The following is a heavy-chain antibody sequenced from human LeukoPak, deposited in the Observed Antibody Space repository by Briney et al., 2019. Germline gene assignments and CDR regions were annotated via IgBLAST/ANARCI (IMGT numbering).Heavy chain of an antibody. CDR1: GYSFTSYW. CDR3: ARGGTYYYDSSGYYNAFDI. CDR2: IYPGDSDT. V-gene: IGHV5-51*01. Sequence: GESLQISCKGSGYSFTSYWIGWVRQMPGKGLEWMGIIYPGDSDTRYSPSFQGQVTISADKSINTAYLQWSSLKASDTAMYYCARGGTYYYDSSGYYNAFDIWGQGTMVTVSS. J-gene: IGHJ3*02. D-gene: IGHD3-22*01.